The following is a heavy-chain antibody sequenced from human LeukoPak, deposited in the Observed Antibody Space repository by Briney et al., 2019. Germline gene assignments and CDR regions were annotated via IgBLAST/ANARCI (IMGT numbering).Heavy chain of an antibody. V-gene: IGHV4-59*01. CDR3: ARGYSSGWYVNWFDP. D-gene: IGHD6-19*01. Sequence: SETLSLTCTVSGGSISSYYWSWIRQPPAKGLEWIGYIYYSGSTNYNPSLKSRVTISVDTSKNQFSLKLSSVAAADTAVYYWARGYSSGWYVNWFDPWGQGTLVTVSS. CDR2: IYYSGST. J-gene: IGHJ5*02. CDR1: GGSISSYY.